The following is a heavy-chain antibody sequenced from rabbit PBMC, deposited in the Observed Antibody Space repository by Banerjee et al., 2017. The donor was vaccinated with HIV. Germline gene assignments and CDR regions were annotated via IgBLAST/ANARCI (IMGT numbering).Heavy chain of an antibody. V-gene: IGHV1S45*01. CDR3: ARDSGSGWYLDRLDL. J-gene: IGHJ3*01. CDR2: IYAGSSGSA. Sequence: QQQLEESGGGLVQPEGSLTLTCKASGSDISSNAMCWVRQAPGKGLEWIGTIYAGSSGSAYYANWVNGRFTISKTSSTTVTLQMTSLTAADTATYFCARDSGSGWYLDRLDLWGPGTLVTVS. CDR1: GSDISSNA. D-gene: IGHD1-1*01.